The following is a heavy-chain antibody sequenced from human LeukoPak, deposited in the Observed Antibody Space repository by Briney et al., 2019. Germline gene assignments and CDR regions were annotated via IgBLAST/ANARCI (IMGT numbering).Heavy chain of an antibody. CDR3: AREGRLVGATASFDY. V-gene: IGHV1-2*02. D-gene: IGHD1-26*01. Sequence: GASVKVSCKASGYTFTGYYMHWVRQAPGQGLEWMGWINPNSGGTNYAQKLQGRVTMTRDTSISTDYMELSRLRSDDTAVYYCAREGRLVGATASFDYWGQGTLVTVSS. CDR1: GYTFTGYY. CDR2: INPNSGGT. J-gene: IGHJ4*02.